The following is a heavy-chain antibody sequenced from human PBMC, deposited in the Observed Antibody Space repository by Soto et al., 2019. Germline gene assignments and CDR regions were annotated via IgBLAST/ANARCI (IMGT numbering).Heavy chain of an antibody. J-gene: IGHJ4*02. CDR2: INPNSGGT. CDR1: GYTFTGYY. CDR3: ARAHCGGDCYSGLDY. V-gene: IGHV1-2*04. D-gene: IGHD2-21*02. Sequence: QVQLVQSGAEVKKPGASVKVSCKASGYTFTGYYMHWVRQAPGQGLEWMGWINPNSGGTNYAQKFQGWVTMTRDTSISTAYMELSRLRSDDTAVYYCARAHCGGDCYSGLDYWGQGTLVTVSS.